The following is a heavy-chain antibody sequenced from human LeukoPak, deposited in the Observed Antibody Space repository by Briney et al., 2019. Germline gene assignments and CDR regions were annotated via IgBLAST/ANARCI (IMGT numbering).Heavy chain of an antibody. CDR2: ISSSSSYT. D-gene: IGHD5-18*01. J-gene: IGHJ4*02. Sequence: GGSLRLSCAASGFTSSSYSMNRVRQAPGKGLEWVSSISSSSSYTYYADSVKGRFTISRDNAKNSLYLQMNSLRAEDTAVYYCARDRREGYSYAPGYFDYWGQGTLVTVSS. CDR3: ARDRREGYSYAPGYFDY. CDR1: GFTSSSYS. V-gene: IGHV3-21*01.